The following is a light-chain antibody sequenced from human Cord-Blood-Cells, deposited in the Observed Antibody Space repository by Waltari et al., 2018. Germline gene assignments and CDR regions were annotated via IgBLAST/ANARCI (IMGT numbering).Light chain of an antibody. CDR2: EGS. V-gene: IGLV2-23*01. Sequence: QSALTQPASVSGSPGPSITISCTGNSRDVGSYNLVSWYQQHPGKAPKLMIYEGSKRPSGVSNRFSGSKSGNTASLTISGLQAEDEADYYCCSYAGSSTWVFGGGTKLTVL. J-gene: IGLJ3*02. CDR1: SRDVGSYNL. CDR3: CSYAGSSTWV.